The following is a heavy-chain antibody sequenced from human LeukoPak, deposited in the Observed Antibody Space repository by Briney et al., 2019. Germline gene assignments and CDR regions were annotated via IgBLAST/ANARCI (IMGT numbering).Heavy chain of an antibody. V-gene: IGHV1-2*04. D-gene: IGHD2-2*01. CDR2: INPNSGGT. J-gene: IGHJ4*02. CDR3: ATSLLWNGFDY. Sequence: ASVKVSCKASGFTFTGYYMHWVRQAPGQGLEWMGWINPNSGGTNYAQKFQGWVTMTRDTSISTAYMELSRLRSDDTAVYYCATSLLWNGFDYWGQGTLVTVSS. CDR1: GFTFTGYY.